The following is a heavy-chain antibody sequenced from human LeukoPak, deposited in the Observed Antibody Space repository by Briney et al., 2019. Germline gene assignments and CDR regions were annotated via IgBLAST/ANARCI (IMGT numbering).Heavy chain of an antibody. Sequence: GRSLRLSCAASGFTFSSYAMHWVRQAPGKGLEWVAVISYDGSNKYYADSVKGRFTTSRDDSKNTLYLQMNSLRAEDTAVYYCARELDTLPDYWGQGTLVTVSS. CDR2: ISYDGSNK. V-gene: IGHV3-30-3*01. D-gene: IGHD2-15*01. J-gene: IGHJ4*02. CDR1: GFTFSSYA. CDR3: ARELDTLPDY.